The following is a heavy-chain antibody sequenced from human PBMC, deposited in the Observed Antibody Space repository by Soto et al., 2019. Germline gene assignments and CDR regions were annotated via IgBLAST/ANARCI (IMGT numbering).Heavy chain of an antibody. Sequence: QVQLVQSGAEVKKPGASVKVSCKASGYTFSSYVISWVRQAPGQGLEWMGWISLYKGFTNYAQHLQDRVTMTTDTSTTTAYLELRSLRSDDTAVYYCARDRYVRAAVGSAFDIWGQGTMVTVSS. J-gene: IGHJ3*02. CDR1: GYTFSSYV. D-gene: IGHD1-26*01. CDR3: ARDRYVRAAVGSAFDI. CDR2: ISLYKGFT. V-gene: IGHV1-18*01.